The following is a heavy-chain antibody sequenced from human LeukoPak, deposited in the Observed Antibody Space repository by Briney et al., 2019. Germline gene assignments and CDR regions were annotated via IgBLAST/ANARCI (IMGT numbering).Heavy chain of an antibody. Sequence: PSETLSLTCAVYGGSFSGYYWSWIRQPPGKGLEWIGEINHSGSTNYNPSLKSRVTISVDTSKNQFSLKLSSVTAADTAVYYCAREADCSGGSCHHFDYWGQGTLVTVSS. CDR1: GGSFSGYY. D-gene: IGHD2-15*01. V-gene: IGHV4-34*01. CDR2: INHSGST. CDR3: AREADCSGGSCHHFDY. J-gene: IGHJ4*02.